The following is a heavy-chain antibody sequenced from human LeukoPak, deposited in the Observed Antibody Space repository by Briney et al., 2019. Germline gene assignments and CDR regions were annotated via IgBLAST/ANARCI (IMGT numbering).Heavy chain of an antibody. Sequence: GGSLRLSCAASTFTFSNFGMHWVRQAPGKGLEWVAVIWYDGSNIYYADSAKGRFTVSRDNSKNTLYLQMNSLRAEDTAVYYCAKASWGTYAFDIWGQGTMVTVSS. CDR3: AKASWGTYAFDI. J-gene: IGHJ3*02. CDR2: IWYDGSNI. V-gene: IGHV3-33*06. CDR1: TFTFSNFG. D-gene: IGHD3-16*01.